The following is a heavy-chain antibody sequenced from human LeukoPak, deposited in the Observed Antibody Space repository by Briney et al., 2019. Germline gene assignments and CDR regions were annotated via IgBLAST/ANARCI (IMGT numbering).Heavy chain of an antibody. J-gene: IGHJ4*02. CDR3: ARDGEAVAGPFDY. D-gene: IGHD6-19*01. V-gene: IGHV4-4*02. CDR2: IYHSGST. CDR1: GGSISSSNW. Sequence: SETLSLTCAVSGGSISSSNWWSWVRQPPGKGLEWIGEIYHSGSTNYNPSLKSRVTISVDKSKNQFSLKLSSVTAADTAVYYCARDGEAVAGPFDYWGQGTLVTVSS.